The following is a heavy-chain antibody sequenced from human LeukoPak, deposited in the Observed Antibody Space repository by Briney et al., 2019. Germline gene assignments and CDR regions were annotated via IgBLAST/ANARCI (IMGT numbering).Heavy chain of an antibody. J-gene: IGHJ4*02. V-gene: IGHV1-69*05. Sequence: SVKVSCKASGGTFSSYAISWVRQAPGQGLEWMGGIIPIFGTANYAQKLQGRVTITTDESTSTAYMELSSLRSEDTAVYYCAGGHRDIVLTSAYPPPGYWGDWGQGTLVTVSS. CDR3: AGGHRDIVLTSAYPPPGYWGD. CDR1: GGTFSSYA. CDR2: IIPIFGTA. D-gene: IGHD2-8*01.